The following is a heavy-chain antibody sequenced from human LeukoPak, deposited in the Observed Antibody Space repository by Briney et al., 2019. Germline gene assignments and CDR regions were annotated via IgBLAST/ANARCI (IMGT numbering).Heavy chain of an antibody. J-gene: IGHJ4*02. CDR2: IYPGDSDT. D-gene: IGHD3-22*01. CDR3: ARQSPHYYDSSGSPDY. Sequence: GESLKISCKGSGYTFSNYWIGWVRQMPGKGLEWMGIIYPGDSDTRYSPSFQGQGTLSADKSISTAYLQWSSLKASDTAMYYCARQSPHYYDSSGSPDYWGQGTLVTVSS. CDR1: GYTFSNYW. V-gene: IGHV5-51*01.